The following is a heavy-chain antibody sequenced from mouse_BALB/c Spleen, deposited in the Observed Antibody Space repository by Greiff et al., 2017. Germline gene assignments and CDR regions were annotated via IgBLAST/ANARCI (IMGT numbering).Heavy chain of an antibody. J-gene: IGHJ4*01. V-gene: IGHV5-17*02. CDR1: GFTFSSFG. CDR3: ARRSPDYAMDY. Sequence: EVKLVASGGGLVQPGGSRKLSCAASGFTFSSFGMHWVRQAPEKGLEWVAYISSGSSTIYYADTVKGRFTISRDNPKNTLFLQMTSLRSEDTAMYYCARRSPDYAMDYWGQGTAVTVSS. CDR2: ISSGSSTI.